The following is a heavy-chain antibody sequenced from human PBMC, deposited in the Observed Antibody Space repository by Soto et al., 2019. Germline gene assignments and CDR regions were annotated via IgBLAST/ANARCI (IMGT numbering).Heavy chain of an antibody. CDR3: STKWSNSGWIGYDI. CDR2: TYYTSTWNN. V-gene: IGHV6-1*01. CDR1: LASDSSNNVT. Sequence: SQALSRNCAICLASDSSNNVTCKCSRQSPSGGLEWLGKTYYTSTWNNVYAGSVKSRITINPDTSKNKVSLQVNSVSPEDTAVYYCSTKWSNSGWIGYDIWGQGTMVTVSS. J-gene: IGHJ3*02. D-gene: IGHD6-25*01.